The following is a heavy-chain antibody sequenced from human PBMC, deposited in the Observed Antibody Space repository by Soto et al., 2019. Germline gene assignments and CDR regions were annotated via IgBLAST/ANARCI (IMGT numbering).Heavy chain of an antibody. CDR3: AKDRDYPCDYFHY. V-gene: IGHV3-23*01. CDR1: GFTLWRYG. D-gene: IGHD3-10*01. Sequence: GGSLRLSCAASGFTLWRYGMSWVRQAPGKGLEWVSAVSPNGQGIYYADSVRGRFTISRDFSKNTVFLHMDSLRAEDTAVYYCAKDRDYPCDYFHYWGHGTLFTVSS. J-gene: IGHJ4*01. CDR2: VSPNGQGI.